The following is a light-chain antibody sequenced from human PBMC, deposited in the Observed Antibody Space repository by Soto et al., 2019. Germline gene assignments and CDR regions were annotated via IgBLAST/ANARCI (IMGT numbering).Light chain of an antibody. Sequence: EIVLTQSPGTLSLSPLEIATLSFMASQSVSSSYLAWYQQKPGQAPRLLIYGASSRATGIPDRFSGSGSGTDFTLTISRLEPEDFAVYYCQQYGISPRTFGQGTKVDIK. CDR1: QSVSSSY. J-gene: IGKJ1*01. CDR3: QQYGISPRT. V-gene: IGKV3-20*01. CDR2: GAS.